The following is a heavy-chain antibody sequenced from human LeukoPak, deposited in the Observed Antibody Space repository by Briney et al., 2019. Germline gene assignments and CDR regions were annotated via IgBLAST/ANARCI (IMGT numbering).Heavy chain of an antibody. CDR1: GGSISSYY. J-gene: IGHJ6*02. V-gene: IGHV4-59*08. CDR2: IYYSGST. D-gene: IGHD2-2*01. CDR3: ARSMGPSSTNF. Sequence: SETLSLTCTVSGGSISSYYWSWIRQPPGKGREWIGYIYYSGSTNYNPSLKSRVTISVDTSKNQFSLKLSSVTAADTAVYYCARSMGPSSTNFWGQGTTVTVSS.